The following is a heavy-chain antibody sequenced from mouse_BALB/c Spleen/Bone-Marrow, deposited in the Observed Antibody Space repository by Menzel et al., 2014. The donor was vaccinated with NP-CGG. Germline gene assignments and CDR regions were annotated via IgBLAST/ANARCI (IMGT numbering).Heavy chain of an antibody. CDR2: IYPGSGST. CDR1: GYTFTSYW. CDR3: TREVRRYAMDY. Sequence: LQQPGSELVRPGASVKLSCKASGYTFTSYWMHWVKQRPGQGLEWIGNIYPGSGSTNYDEKFKSKATLTVDTSSSTAYMQRSSLTSEDSAVYYCTREVRRYAMDYWGQGTSVTVSS. D-gene: IGHD2-14*01. V-gene: IGHV1S22*01. J-gene: IGHJ4*01.